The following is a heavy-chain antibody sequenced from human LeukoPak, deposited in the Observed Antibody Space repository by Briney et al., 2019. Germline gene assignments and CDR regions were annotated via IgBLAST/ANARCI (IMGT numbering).Heavy chain of an antibody. CDR3: AKDTGRLPPEC. J-gene: IGHJ4*02. Sequence: GGSLRLSCAASGFTFNSYTMRWVRQAPGKGLQWVSTISGSGDKTYYADSVKGRFTISRDNSKNKLYLQMNSLRAEDTAVYYCAKDTGRLPPECWGQGTLVTVSS. CDR2: ISGSGDKT. V-gene: IGHV3-23*01. D-gene: IGHD4-11*01. CDR1: GFTFNSYT.